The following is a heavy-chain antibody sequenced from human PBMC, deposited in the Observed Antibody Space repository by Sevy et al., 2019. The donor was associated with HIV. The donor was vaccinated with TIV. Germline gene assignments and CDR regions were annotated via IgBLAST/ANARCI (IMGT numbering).Heavy chain of an antibody. CDR1: GYTLTQLS. CDR2: FDPEDGET. Sequence: ASVKVSCKVSGYTLTQLSMHWLRQAPGKGLEWMGSFDPEDGETLYAQKFQGRVTMTEDTSTDTAYMELSSLRSEDTAIYYCVTTKDYYESSGSPFDYWGQGTLVTVSS. D-gene: IGHD3-22*01. V-gene: IGHV1-24*01. J-gene: IGHJ4*02. CDR3: VTTKDYYESSGSPFDY.